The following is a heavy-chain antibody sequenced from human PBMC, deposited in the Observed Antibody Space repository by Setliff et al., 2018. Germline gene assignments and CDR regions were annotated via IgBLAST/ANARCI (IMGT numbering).Heavy chain of an antibody. J-gene: IGHJ3*02. D-gene: IGHD6-6*01. CDR3: ARDRAYFSSSHEPLDI. CDR2: ISAFNGYT. CDR1: GYTFTLFG. V-gene: IGHV1-18*01. Sequence: ASVKVSCKASGYTFTLFGITWVRQAPGQGLEYMGWISAFNGYTSYEQSFRGRVTMTTDTSTDTAYLDLGILRSDDTAVYYCARDRAYFSSSHEPLDIWGQGTMVTVSS.